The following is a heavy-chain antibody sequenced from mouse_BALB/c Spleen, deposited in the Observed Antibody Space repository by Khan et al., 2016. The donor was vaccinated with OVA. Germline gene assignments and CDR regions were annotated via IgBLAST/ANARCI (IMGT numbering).Heavy chain of an antibody. CDR1: GYTFTNYV. Sequence: QIQLVQSGPELKKPGETVKISCKASGYTFTNYVMNWVKQAPGKGLKWMGWINTYTGEPTYSDDFKGRFAFSLETSASTAYLQINNLKNEDTATYFCARGNMDFDYWGQGTTLTVSS. CDR2: INTYTGEP. V-gene: IGHV9-3-1*01. J-gene: IGHJ2*01. CDR3: ARGNMDFDY. D-gene: IGHD2-1*01.